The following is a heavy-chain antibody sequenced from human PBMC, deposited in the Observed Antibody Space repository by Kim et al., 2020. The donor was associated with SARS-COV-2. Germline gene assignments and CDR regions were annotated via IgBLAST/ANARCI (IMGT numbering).Heavy chain of an antibody. D-gene: IGHD3-22*01. CDR2: ISGSGGST. CDR1: GFTFSSYA. J-gene: IGHJ4*02. CDR3: AKSRSMIVVVIDY. V-gene: IGHV3-23*01. Sequence: GGSLRLSCAASGFTFSSYAMSWVRQAPGKGLEWVSTISGSGGSTYYADSVKGRFTISRDNSKNTLYLQMNSLRAEDTAVYYCAKSRSMIVVVIDYWGQGTLVSVSS.